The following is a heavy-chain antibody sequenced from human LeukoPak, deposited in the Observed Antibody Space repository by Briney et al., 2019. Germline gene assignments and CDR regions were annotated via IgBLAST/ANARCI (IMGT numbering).Heavy chain of an antibody. CDR1: GFTFSDYA. V-gene: IGHV3-23*01. D-gene: IGHD2-2*01. CDR2: INGGGGGGT. CDR3: AASLPNIVVVPAAKGPFGS. J-gene: IGHJ5*02. Sequence: GGSLRLSCAASGFTFSDYAMSWVRQAPGKGLEWVSGINGGGGGGTFHADSVRGRFTISRDNSKNTLYLQMSSLRAEDTAVYYCAASLPNIVVVPAAKGPFGSWGQGTLVTVSS.